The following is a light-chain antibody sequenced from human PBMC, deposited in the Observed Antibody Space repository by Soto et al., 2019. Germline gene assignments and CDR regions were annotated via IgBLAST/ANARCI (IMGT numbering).Light chain of an antibody. V-gene: IGKV1-5*01. Sequence: DIQMTQSPSTLSASVEDRATITSRASQSISSWLAWYQPTPGKPPKLLIYDASSLESGVPSRFRGSRSGTEFTLTISRLQPDDFETYYCQQYNSYPWTFGQGTKVDI. CDR1: QSISSW. J-gene: IGKJ1*01. CDR3: QQYNSYPWT. CDR2: DAS.